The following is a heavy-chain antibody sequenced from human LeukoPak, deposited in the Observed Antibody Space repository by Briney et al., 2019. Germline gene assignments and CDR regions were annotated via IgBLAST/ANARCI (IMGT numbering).Heavy chain of an antibody. V-gene: IGHV4-39*07. Sequence: SETLSLTCTVSGGSISSSSYYWGWIRQPPGKGLEWIGSIYYSGSTYYNPSLKSRVTISVDTSKNQFSLKLSSVTAADTAVYYCARVVRYFDWLTPWGQGTLVTVSS. CDR2: IYYSGST. CDR1: GGSISSSSYY. D-gene: IGHD3-9*01. CDR3: ARVVRYFDWLTP. J-gene: IGHJ5*02.